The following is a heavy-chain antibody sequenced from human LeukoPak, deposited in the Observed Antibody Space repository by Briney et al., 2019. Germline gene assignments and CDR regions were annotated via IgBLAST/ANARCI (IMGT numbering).Heavy chain of an antibody. Sequence: PGGSLRLSCAASGFIFSNHAMTWVRQAPGKGLQWVSTITSGGNTYYADSVKGRFTISRDNSKNTLYLQMNSLRAEDTAVYYCAKYCSGGNCYSGLYWGQGTLVTVSS. V-gene: IGHV3-23*01. CDR1: GFIFSNHA. CDR2: ITSGGNT. CDR3: AKYCSGGNCYSGLY. J-gene: IGHJ4*02. D-gene: IGHD2-15*01.